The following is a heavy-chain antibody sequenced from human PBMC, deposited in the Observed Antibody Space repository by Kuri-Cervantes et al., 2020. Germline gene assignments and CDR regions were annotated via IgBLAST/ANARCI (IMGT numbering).Heavy chain of an antibody. D-gene: IGHD5-18*01. CDR1: GGSISTGSYY. CDR2: IYTSGTT. Sequence: LRLSCTVSGGSISTGSYYWSWIRQPAGKGLEWIGRIYTSGTTNYNPSLKSRVTISVDTSKNQFSLKLSSVTAADTAVYYCASGGYSYGYGDYWGQGTLVTVSS. CDR3: ASGGYSYGYGDY. J-gene: IGHJ4*02. V-gene: IGHV4-61*02.